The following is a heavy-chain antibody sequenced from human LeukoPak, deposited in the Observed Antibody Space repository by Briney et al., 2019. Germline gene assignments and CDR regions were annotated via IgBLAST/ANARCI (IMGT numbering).Heavy chain of an antibody. D-gene: IGHD2-15*01. CDR2: ISWDGGST. Sequence: PGGSLRLSCAASGFTFDDYAMHWVRQAPGKGLEWVSLISWDGGSTYYADSVKGRFTISRDNSKNSLYLQMNSLRAEDTALYYCAQSHCSGGSCYYYYYMDAWRKETTVTVSS. CDR1: GFTFDDYA. CDR3: AQSHCSGGSCYYYYYMDA. V-gene: IGHV3-43D*04. J-gene: IGHJ6*03.